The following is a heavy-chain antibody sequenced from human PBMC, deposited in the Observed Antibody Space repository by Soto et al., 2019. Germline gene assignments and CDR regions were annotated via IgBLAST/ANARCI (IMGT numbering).Heavy chain of an antibody. J-gene: IGHJ4*02. Sequence: GGSLRLSCAASGFTFSSYWMSWVRQAPGKGLEWVANIKQDGSEKYYADSVKGRFTISRDSSKNALYLQMNSLRAEDTAVYYCAKDKISSWTFDYWGQGTLVTISS. V-gene: IGHV3-7*01. CDR2: IKQDGSEK. D-gene: IGHD6-13*01. CDR1: GFTFSSYW. CDR3: AKDKISSWTFDY.